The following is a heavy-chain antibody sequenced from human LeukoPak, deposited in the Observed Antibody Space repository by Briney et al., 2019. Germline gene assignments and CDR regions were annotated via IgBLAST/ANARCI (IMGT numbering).Heavy chain of an antibody. V-gene: IGHV7-4-1*02. J-gene: IGHJ4*02. Sequence: ASVKVSCRASGYTFTSYAMNWVRQAPGQGLEWMGWINTNTGNPSYARGFTGRFVFSLDTSVSTAYLQISSLKAEDTAVYYCAREAYSSAYYFDYWGQGTLVTVSS. CDR1: GYTFTSYA. CDR2: INTNTGNP. D-gene: IGHD5-18*01. CDR3: AREAYSSAYYFDY.